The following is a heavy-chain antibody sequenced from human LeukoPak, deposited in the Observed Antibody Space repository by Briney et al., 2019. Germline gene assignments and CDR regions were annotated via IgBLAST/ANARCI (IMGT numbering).Heavy chain of an antibody. CDR1: GFKLIGYS. J-gene: IGHJ4*02. Sequence: GGSLRLSCAASGFKLIGYSMNWVRQAPGKGLEWVSYINSSSGTIIYADSVKGRFTISRDNAKNSLYLQMNSLRAEDTAVYYCAKEGDNTGYRYFDGWGQGTLVTVSS. V-gene: IGHV3-48*04. CDR2: INSSSGTI. CDR3: AKEGDNTGYRYFDG. D-gene: IGHD3-22*01.